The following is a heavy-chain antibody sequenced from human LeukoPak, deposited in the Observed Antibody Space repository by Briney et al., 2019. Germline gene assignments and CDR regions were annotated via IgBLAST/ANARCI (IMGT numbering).Heavy chain of an antibody. CDR1: GYTFTSYG. J-gene: IGHJ4*02. CDR3: ARRDYDILTGYYSHFDY. CDR2: ISAYNGNT. Sequence: ASVTVSCKASGYTFTSYGISWVGPAPGQGLAWMGWISAYNGNTNYAQKLQGRVTMTTHTSTSTAYMELRSLRSDDTAVYYCARRDYDILTGYYSHFDYWGQGTLVTVSS. D-gene: IGHD3-9*01. V-gene: IGHV1-18*04.